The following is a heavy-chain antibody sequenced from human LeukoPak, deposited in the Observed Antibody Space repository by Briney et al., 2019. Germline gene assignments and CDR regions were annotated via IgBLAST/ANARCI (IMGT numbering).Heavy chain of an antibody. CDR3: TRDNYYDSSAYSKYYFDY. CDR1: GFTFGDYA. CDR2: IRSKVHGGTI. D-gene: IGHD3-22*01. J-gene: IGHJ4*02. V-gene: IGHV3-49*04. Sequence: GGSLRLSCTGSGFTFGDYAVSWVRQAPGKGLEWVGFIRSKVHGGTIEYAASVKGRFTISRDDSKNIAYLQMNSLKTDDTAVYYCTRDNYYDSSAYSKYYFDYWGQGTLVTVSS.